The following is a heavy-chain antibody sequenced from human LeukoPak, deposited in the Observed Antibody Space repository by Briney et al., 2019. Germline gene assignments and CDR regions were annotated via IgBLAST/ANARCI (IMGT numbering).Heavy chain of an antibody. J-gene: IGHJ4*02. CDR3: ANPYCSSTSCYKGEVY. D-gene: IGHD2-2*02. Sequence: GGSLRLSCAASGFTFSSYAMSWVRQAPGKGLEWVSAISGSGGSTYYADSVKGRLTISRDNSKNTLYLQMNSLRAEDTAVYYCANPYCSSTSCYKGEVYWGQGTLVTVSS. V-gene: IGHV3-23*01. CDR2: ISGSGGST. CDR1: GFTFSSYA.